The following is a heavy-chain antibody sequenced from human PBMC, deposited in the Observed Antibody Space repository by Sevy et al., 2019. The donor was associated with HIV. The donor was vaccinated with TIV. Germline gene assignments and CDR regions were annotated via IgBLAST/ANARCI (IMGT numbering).Heavy chain of an antibody. D-gene: IGHD2-2*01. V-gene: IGHV4-34*01. CDR3: ARSPPVVVVPGAPSWFDP. CDR2: INESGIT. CDR1: DGSFSGYY. J-gene: IGHJ5*02. Sequence: SDTLSLTCAVHDGSFSGYYWNWIRQLPGKGLEWIGEINESGITYYNPSPKSRVTISVDTSKKQFSLKLNSVTAADTAVYFCARSPPVVVVPGAPSWFDPWGQGTLVTVSS.